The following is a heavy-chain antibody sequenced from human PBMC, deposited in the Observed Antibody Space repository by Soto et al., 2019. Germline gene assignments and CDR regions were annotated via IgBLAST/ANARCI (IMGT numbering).Heavy chain of an antibody. Sequence: EVQLLESGGGLVQPGGSLRLSCAASGFTFSSYAMSWVRQAPGKGLEWVSAISGSGGSTYYADSWKGRFTTPRDNSENTLYLQMNSLRAEDTAVYYCAKANLMYCSGCSCYSAFDYWGQGTLVTVSS. CDR3: AKANLMYCSGCSCYSAFDY. J-gene: IGHJ4*02. CDR1: GFTFSSYA. D-gene: IGHD2-15*01. CDR2: ISGSGGST. V-gene: IGHV3-23*01.